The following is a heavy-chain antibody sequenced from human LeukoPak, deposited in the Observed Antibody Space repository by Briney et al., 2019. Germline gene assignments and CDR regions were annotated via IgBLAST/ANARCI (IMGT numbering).Heavy chain of an antibody. CDR2: IGRSSQYI. Sequence: PGGSLRLSCTASGFTLSLYSMHWVRQAPGKGLEWVSSIGRSSQYIYYGDSVRGRFTISRDNAKNSLYLDMNSPRAEDTAVYYCARGLGYCTSTTCLLPFDYWGQGTLVTVSS. CDR1: GFTLSLYS. V-gene: IGHV3-21*01. CDR3: ARGLGYCTSTTCLLPFDY. D-gene: IGHD2-2*01. J-gene: IGHJ4*02.